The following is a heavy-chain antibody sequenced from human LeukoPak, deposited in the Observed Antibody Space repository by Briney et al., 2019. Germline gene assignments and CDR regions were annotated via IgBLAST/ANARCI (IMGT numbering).Heavy chain of an antibody. D-gene: IGHD1-14*01. CDR1: GFTFSTYT. J-gene: IGHJ4*02. CDR2: IYGSGGAS. V-gene: IGHV3-23*01. Sequence: PGGSLRLSCAASGFTFSTYTMNWARQAPGKGLEWVSGIYGSGGASFYADSVKGRFTISRDNSQNTVFLQMDSLRDEDTALYYCAKDLRKDGIWDIDYWGQGTLVTVSS. CDR3: AKDLRKDGIWDIDY.